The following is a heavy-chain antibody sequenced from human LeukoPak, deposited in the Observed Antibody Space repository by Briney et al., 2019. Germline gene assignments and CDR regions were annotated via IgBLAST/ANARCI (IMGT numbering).Heavy chain of an antibody. V-gene: IGHV4-59*11. CDR2: IYYSGST. J-gene: IGHJ5*02. Sequence: PSETLSLTCTVSGDSISSHYWSWIRQPPGKGLDWIGYIYYSGSTNYNPSLKSRVTISVDTSKTQFSLKLSSVTAADTAVYYCARTLVVPAATSWFDPWGQGTLVTVSS. CDR3: ARTLVVPAATSWFDP. D-gene: IGHD2-2*01. CDR1: GDSISSHY.